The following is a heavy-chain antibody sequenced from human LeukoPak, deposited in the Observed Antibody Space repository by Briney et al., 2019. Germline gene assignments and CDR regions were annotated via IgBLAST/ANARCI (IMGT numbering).Heavy chain of an antibody. V-gene: IGHV4-34*01. CDR2: INHSGST. Sequence: SETLSLTCTVYGGSFSGYYWSWIRQPPGKGLEWIGEINHSGSTNYNPSLKSRVTISVDTSKNQFSLKLSSVTVADTAMYYCARLAGSSRHLGFCSWGQGTLVTVSS. CDR1: GGSFSGYY. J-gene: IGHJ5*02. CDR3: ARLAGSSRHLGFCS. D-gene: IGHD7-27*01.